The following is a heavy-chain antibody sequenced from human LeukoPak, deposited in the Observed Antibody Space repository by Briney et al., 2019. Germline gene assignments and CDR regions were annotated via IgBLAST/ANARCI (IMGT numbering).Heavy chain of an antibody. V-gene: IGHV1-69*01. D-gene: IGHD3-22*01. Sequence: SVKVSCKASGATFSSYAISWVRQAPGQGLEWMGGIIPIFGTANYAQKFQGRVTITADESTSTAYMELSSLRSEDTAVYYCARSWYYDSSGYYQNDYWGQGTLLTVSS. J-gene: IGHJ4*02. CDR3: ARSWYYDSSGYYQNDY. CDR1: GATFSSYA. CDR2: IIPIFGTA.